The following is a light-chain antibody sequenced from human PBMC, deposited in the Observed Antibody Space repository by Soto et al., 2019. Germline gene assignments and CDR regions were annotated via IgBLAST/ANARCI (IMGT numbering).Light chain of an antibody. Sequence: DIQMTQSPSSLSASVGDIVTITCQASQNLNNYLTWYQQKPGSATKLLIYDASNLGEGVPLRVRGSGSGTDFNFTISRLQMEEIATYHCQKYENLPTLGQGTRLE. V-gene: IGKV1-33*01. CDR3: QKYENLPT. CDR2: DAS. J-gene: IGKJ5*01. CDR1: QNLNNY.